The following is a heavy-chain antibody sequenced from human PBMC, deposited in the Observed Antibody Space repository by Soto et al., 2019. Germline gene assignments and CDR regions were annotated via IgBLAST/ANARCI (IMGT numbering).Heavy chain of an antibody. CDR2: IIPIFGTA. V-gene: IGHV1-69*06. CDR1: GGTFSSYA. CDR3: ASRSQPRYCSSTSCRLYDY. D-gene: IGHD2-2*01. Sequence: SVKVSCKASGGTFSSYAISWVRQAPGQGLEWMGGIIPIFGTANYAQKFQGRVTITADKSTSTAYMELSSLRSEDTAVYYCASRSQPRYCSSTSCRLYDYWGQGTLVTVSS. J-gene: IGHJ4*02.